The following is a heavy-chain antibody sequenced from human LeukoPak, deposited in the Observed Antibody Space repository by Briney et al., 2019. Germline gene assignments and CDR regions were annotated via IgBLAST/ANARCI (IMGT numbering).Heavy chain of an antibody. CDR3: ARGYYLGGAFDI. CDR2: IYYSGST. Sequence: SETLSLTCTVSGGSISSYYWSWIRQPPGKGLEWIGYIYYSGSTNYNPSLKSRVTISVDTSKNQFSLKLSSVTAADTAVYYCARGYYLGGAFDIWGQGTMVTVSS. J-gene: IGHJ3*02. D-gene: IGHD3-16*01. CDR1: GGSISSYY. V-gene: IGHV4-59*01.